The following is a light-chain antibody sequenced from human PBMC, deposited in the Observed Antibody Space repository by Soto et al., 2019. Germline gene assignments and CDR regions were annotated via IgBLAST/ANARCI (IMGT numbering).Light chain of an antibody. J-gene: IGKJ4*01. CDR1: QTLNNY. Sequence: DPQVIHSRSSVAATGGDRVTITCLASQTLNNYLTWVQQKPGKAPKVLIYAASTVQGGVPSRFSGSGSGAEFTLTISMLQPEDFATYYCQQSFSPLLTLGGGTKVDIK. CDR2: AAS. V-gene: IGKV1-39*01. CDR3: QQSFSPLLT.